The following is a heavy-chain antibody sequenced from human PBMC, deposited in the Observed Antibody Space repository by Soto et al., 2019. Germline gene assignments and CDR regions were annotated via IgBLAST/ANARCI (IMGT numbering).Heavy chain of an antibody. V-gene: IGHV1-18*01. CDR1: GYTFTSYG. Sequence: QVQLVQAGAEVKKPGASVKVSCKASGYTFTSYGISWVRQAPGQALEWMGWISADNGNTNYAQKLQGRVTMTTDTSESTAYMELRSLKSDDTAVYYCARDQRQWLVWDYCGQGTLVTVAS. CDR3: ARDQRQWLVWDY. D-gene: IGHD6-19*01. J-gene: IGHJ4*02. CDR2: ISADNGNT.